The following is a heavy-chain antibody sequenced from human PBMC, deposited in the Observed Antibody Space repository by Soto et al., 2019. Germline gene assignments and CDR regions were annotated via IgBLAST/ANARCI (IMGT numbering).Heavy chain of an antibody. CDR1: GFTFSDSY. J-gene: IGHJ5*02. Sequence: QMQLVESGGGLVKPGGSLRLSCAASGFTFSDSYMSWIRQAPGKGLEEIADISSSGSTLYYADSVKGRFTIIRDNDKKLLYLEMNNLSIEDTAVDYCARAQQLATNWFDPRGQGIRVTVSS. CDR2: ISSSGSTL. D-gene: IGHD6-6*01. CDR3: ARAQQLATNWFDP. V-gene: IGHV3-11*01.